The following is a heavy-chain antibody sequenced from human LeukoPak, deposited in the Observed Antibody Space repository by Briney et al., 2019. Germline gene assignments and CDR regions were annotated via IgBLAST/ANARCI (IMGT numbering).Heavy chain of an antibody. J-gene: IGHJ5*02. V-gene: IGHV3-23*01. CDR2: IRGGAENT. D-gene: IGHD2/OR15-2a*01. CDR3: AILSWDGRGTFS. Sequence: GGSLKLSCAASGFTFSTYSMSWVRQAPGKGLEWVSAIRGGAENTYYADSVRGRFTISRDNYKDTLTLQMNSLRAEDTAIYYCAILSWDGRGTFSWGQGTLVTVSS. CDR1: GFTFSTYS.